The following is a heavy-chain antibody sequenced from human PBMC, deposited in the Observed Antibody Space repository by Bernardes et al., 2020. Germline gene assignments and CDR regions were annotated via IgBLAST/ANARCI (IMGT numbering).Heavy chain of an antibody. CDR1: GGSFSGYY. J-gene: IGHJ5*02. CDR2: INHSGST. Sequence: ETLSLTCAVYGGSFSGYYWSWIRQPPGKGLEWIGEINHSGSTNYNPSLKSRVTISVDTSKNQFSLKLSSVTAADTAVYYCARSNRDIVVVPAAEGWFDPWGQGTLVTVSS. V-gene: IGHV4-34*01. D-gene: IGHD2-2*01. CDR3: ARSNRDIVVVPAAEGWFDP.